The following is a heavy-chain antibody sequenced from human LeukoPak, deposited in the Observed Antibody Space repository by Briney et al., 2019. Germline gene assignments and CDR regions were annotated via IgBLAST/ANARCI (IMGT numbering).Heavy chain of an antibody. CDR2: IYYSGST. CDR3: ARALATMIVVRRGDAFDI. D-gene: IGHD3-22*01. CDR1: GGSICSYY. Sequence: SETLSLTCTVSGGSICSYYWSWIRQPPGKGLEWIGYIYYSGSTNYNPSLKSRVTISVDTSKNQFSLKLSSVTAADTAVYYCARALATMIVVRRGDAFDIWGQGTMVTVSS. V-gene: IGHV4-59*01. J-gene: IGHJ3*02.